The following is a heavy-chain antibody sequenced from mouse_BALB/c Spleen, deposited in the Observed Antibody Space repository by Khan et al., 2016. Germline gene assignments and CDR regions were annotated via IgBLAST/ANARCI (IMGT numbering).Heavy chain of an antibody. CDR2: INQDSSTR. V-gene: IGHV4-1*02. CDR1: GFVFRRYW. J-gene: IGHJ1*01. Sequence: ESGGGRAKPGGPLKLLCAASGFVFRRYWMSWVRQARGKGREWIGEINQDSSTRNYTPAVKDKLIISRDNAKHTQYLQMSKVRSEDTAPYYCASTFWYFDVWGAGTTVTVSS. CDR3: ASTFWYFDV.